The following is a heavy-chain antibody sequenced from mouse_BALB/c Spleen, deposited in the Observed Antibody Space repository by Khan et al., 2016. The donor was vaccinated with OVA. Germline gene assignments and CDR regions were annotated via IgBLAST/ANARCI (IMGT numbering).Heavy chain of an antibody. CDR2: TDPANGNT. CDR3: RISTINA. J-gene: IGHJ2*01. V-gene: IGHV14-3*02. CDR1: GYNIKDIY. Sequence: IQLVQSGAELVKPAASLKLSCTASGYNIKDIYIHWVKQRPEKGLERIRRTDPANGNTKYDPKFQGKATITADTSSNTAYLQLSSLTSEDTAVYYCRISTINAWCQGTTLTVSS.